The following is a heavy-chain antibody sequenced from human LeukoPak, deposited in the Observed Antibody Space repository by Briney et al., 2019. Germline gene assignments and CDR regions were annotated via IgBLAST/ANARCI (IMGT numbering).Heavy chain of an antibody. CDR3: ASPYYYDSSGYGGFFDY. D-gene: IGHD3-22*01. Sequence: GGSLRLSCAASGFTFSSYWMSWVRQAPGKGLEWVANIKQDGSEKYYVDSVKGRFTISRDNAKNSLYLQMNSLRAEDTAVYYCASPYYYDSSGYGGFFDYWGQGTLVTVSS. CDR1: GFTFSSYW. CDR2: IKQDGSEK. J-gene: IGHJ4*02. V-gene: IGHV3-7*01.